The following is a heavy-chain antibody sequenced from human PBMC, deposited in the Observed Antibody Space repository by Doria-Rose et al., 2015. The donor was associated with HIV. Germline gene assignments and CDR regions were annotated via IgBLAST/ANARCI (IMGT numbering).Heavy chain of an antibody. D-gene: IGHD6-13*01. CDR3: ARIKSSGWYHKYYFDF. Sequence: SGPVLVKPTETLTLTCTVSGVSLSSPGMGVSWIRQPPGKALEWLANIFSDDERSYKTSRKSRLTISRGTSKSQVVLTMTDMDPVDTATYYCARIKSSGWYHKYYFDFWGQGTLVIVSA. CDR1: GVSLSSPGMG. CDR2: IFSDDER. V-gene: IGHV2-26*01. J-gene: IGHJ4*02.